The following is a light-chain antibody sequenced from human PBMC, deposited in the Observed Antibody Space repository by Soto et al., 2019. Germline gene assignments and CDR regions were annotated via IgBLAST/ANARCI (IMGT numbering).Light chain of an antibody. CDR2: AAS. CDR1: QGISSY. V-gene: IGKV1-9*01. Sequence: IQLTQSPSSLSASVGDRVTITCRASQGISSYLAWYQQKPGKAPKLLIYAASTLKSGVPSRFSGSGSGTDFTLTISSLQPEDFATYYCQQLNSYQWTFGQGTKVEIK. J-gene: IGKJ1*01. CDR3: QQLNSYQWT.